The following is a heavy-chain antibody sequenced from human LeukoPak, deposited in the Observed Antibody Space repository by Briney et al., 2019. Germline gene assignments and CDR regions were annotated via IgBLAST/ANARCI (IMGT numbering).Heavy chain of an antibody. J-gene: IGHJ5*02. CDR1: GYTFTAHY. Sequence: ASVKVSCKASGYTFTAHYMHWVRQAPGQGLEWMGWINPNSGDTKYAQKFQGRVTMTRDTSISTAYMELSSLRSDDMAVYYCAREGEDSDDTNWFDPWGQGTLVTVSS. V-gene: IGHV1-2*02. D-gene: IGHD3-10*01. CDR2: INPNSGDT. CDR3: AREGEDSDDTNWFDP.